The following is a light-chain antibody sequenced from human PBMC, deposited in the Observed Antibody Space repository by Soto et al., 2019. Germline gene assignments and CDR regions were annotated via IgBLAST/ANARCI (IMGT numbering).Light chain of an antibody. CDR3: QQYGSSPDT. V-gene: IGKV3-20*01. Sequence: EIVLTQSPGTLSLSPGERATLSCRASQSVSNNHLAWYQQKPGQAPRLFIYGASTRATGIPDRFSGSGSGTDFTLTISRLEPEDFAVYYCQQYGSSPDTFGQGTKLEI. CDR1: QSVSNNH. CDR2: GAS. J-gene: IGKJ2*01.